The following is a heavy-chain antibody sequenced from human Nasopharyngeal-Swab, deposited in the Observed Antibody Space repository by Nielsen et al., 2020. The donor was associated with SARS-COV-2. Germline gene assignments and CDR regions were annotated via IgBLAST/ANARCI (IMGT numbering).Heavy chain of an antibody. CDR3: ARVPVMGAPFPYYFDY. V-gene: IGHV1-69*13. D-gene: IGHD1-26*01. J-gene: IGHJ4*02. Sequence: SVKVSCKASGGTSSSYAISWVRQAPGQGLEWMGGIIPIFGAANYAQKFQGRVTITADESTSTAYMELSSLRSEDTAVYYCARVPVMGAPFPYYFDYWGQGTLVTVSS. CDR2: IIPIFGAA. CDR1: GGTSSSYA.